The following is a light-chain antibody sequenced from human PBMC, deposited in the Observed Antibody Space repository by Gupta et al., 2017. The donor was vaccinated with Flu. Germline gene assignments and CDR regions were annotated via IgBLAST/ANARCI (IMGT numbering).Light chain of an antibody. CDR2: VNS. CDR1: TSNIGAGYD. J-gene: IGLJ3*02. CDR3: QSYDSSLSGSV. Sequence: QSVLTQPPSLSGAPGQRVTMSCAGGTSNIGAGYDVHWYQQLPGTAPKLLIYVNSNRPSGVPDRFSGSKSGTSASLAITGLQAEDEADYYCQSYDSSLSGSVFGGGTKLTVL. V-gene: IGLV1-40*01.